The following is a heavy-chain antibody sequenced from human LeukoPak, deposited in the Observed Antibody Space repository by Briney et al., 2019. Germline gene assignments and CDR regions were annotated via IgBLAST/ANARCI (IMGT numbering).Heavy chain of an antibody. CDR3: ARDRIRELPTDY. V-gene: IGHV4-4*07. J-gene: IGHJ4*02. CDR2: TYASGRT. CDR1: GGSISSYY. D-gene: IGHD1-26*01. Sequence: PSETLSLTCTVSGGSISSYYWSWIRQPDGKGLEWIGRTYASGRTNYNPSLQSRVTMSVEASKTQISLRLSSVTAADTAVYYCARDRIRELPTDYWGQGTLVTVSS.